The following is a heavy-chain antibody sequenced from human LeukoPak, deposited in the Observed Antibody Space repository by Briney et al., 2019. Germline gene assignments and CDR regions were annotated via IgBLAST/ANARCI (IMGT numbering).Heavy chain of an antibody. Sequence: VASVKASCKTSGYTFTTYAISWVRQAPGQGFEWMGWINTYNGNTNFAQKFQDRVTMTTDASTSTAYLELRSLRSDDTAVYYCARDAIQGRLTSDYWGQGTLVTVSS. J-gene: IGHJ4*02. V-gene: IGHV1-18*01. CDR1: GYTFTTYA. CDR2: INTYNGNT. D-gene: IGHD3-3*01. CDR3: ARDAIQGRLTSDY.